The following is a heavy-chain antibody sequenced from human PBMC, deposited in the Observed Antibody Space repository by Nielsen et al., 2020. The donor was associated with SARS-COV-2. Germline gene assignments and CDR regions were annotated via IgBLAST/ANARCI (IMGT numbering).Heavy chain of an antibody. CDR3: ARDFRGLKAEDGFGGMDV. V-gene: IGHV3-33*01. D-gene: IGHD3-16*01. Sequence: GGSLRLSCAASRFTLSSYGMHWVRQAPGKGLEWEAVIWEDGSNKYYADSVKGRFTISRDNSKNTLYLQMNSLRAEDTAVYYCARDFRGLKAEDGFGGMDVWGQGTTVTVSS. CDR1: RFTLSSYG. CDR2: IWEDGSNK. J-gene: IGHJ6*02.